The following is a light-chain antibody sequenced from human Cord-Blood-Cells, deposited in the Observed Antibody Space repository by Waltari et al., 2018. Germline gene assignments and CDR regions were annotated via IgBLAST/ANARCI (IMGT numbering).Light chain of an antibody. J-gene: IGKJ1*01. CDR3: QQYYSTPT. CDR2: WAS. Sequence: DIVMTQSLDSLAVSLGERATINCKSSQSVLYSSNNKNYLAWYQQKPGQPPKLLIYWASTRESGVPDRFSGSGSGTDFTLTISSLQAEDVAVYYCQQYYSTPTFGQGTKVEIK. CDR1: QSVLYSSNNKNY. V-gene: IGKV4-1*01.